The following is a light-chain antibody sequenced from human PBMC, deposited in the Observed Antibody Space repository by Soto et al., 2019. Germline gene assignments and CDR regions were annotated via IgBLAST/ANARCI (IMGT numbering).Light chain of an antibody. J-gene: IGLJ2*01. CDR2: EGS. Sequence: QSALTQPASVSGSPGQSLTISCTGTSSDVGGYNLVSWYQQHPGKAPKLIIYEGSKRPSGVSDRFSGSKSGNTASLAISGVQAEDEAVYYRCSYAEGTPVRFGGGTQL. CDR3: CSYAEGTPVR. V-gene: IGLV2-23*01. CDR1: SSDVGGYNL.